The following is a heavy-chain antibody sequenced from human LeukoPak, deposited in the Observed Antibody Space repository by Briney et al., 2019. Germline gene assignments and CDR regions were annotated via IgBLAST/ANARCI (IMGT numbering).Heavy chain of an antibody. J-gene: IGHJ6*02. CDR1: GYTLTELS. Sequence: ASVKVSCKVSGYTLTELSMHWVRQAPGKGLEWMGGFDPEDGETIYAQKFQGRVTMTEDTSTDTAYMELSSLRSEDTAVYYCATDYGDDRYYGMDVWGQGTTVTVSS. CDR2: FDPEDGET. CDR3: ATDYGDDRYYGMDV. D-gene: IGHD4-17*01. V-gene: IGHV1-24*01.